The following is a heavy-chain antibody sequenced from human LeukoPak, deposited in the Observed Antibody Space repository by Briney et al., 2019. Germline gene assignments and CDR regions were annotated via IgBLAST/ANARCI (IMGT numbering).Heavy chain of an antibody. CDR2: IYYSGST. J-gene: IGHJ3*02. CDR1: GGSISSYY. D-gene: IGHD6-19*01. Sequence: PSETLSLTCTVSGGSISSYYWSWIRQPSGKGLEWIGYIYYSGSTNYNPSLKSRVTISVDTSKNQFSLKLSSVTAADTAVYYCARVWLPGAFDIWGQGTMVTVSS. CDR3: ARVWLPGAFDI. V-gene: IGHV4-59*01.